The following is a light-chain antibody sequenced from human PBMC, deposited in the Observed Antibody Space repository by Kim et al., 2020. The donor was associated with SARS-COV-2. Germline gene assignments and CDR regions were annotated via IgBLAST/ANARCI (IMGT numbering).Light chain of an antibody. Sequence: ASVRDRVTITCGASQTIATWLAWYQQKPGKAPKVLIYKTSTVDRGVQSRLSGSGSGTEFTLTIGSLQPDDFATYYCQHNNRTSWTFGQGTKV. CDR3: QHNNRTSWT. CDR2: KTS. J-gene: IGKJ1*01. CDR1: QTIATW. V-gene: IGKV1-5*03.